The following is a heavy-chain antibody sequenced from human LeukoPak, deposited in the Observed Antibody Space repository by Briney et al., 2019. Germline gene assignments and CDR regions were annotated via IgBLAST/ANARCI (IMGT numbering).Heavy chain of an antibody. D-gene: IGHD3-16*02. CDR2: INPNSGGT. CDR3: ARHQEIMITFGGVIVISGVFDP. CDR1: GYTFTSNY. V-gene: IGHV1-2*02. Sequence: AVKVSCKAFGYTFTSNYLHWVRQAPGQGLDWMGWINPNSGGTNYAQRFQGRVTMTRDTSISTAYMELSRLRSYDTAVYYCARHQEIMITFGGVIVISGVFDPWGQGTLVTVSS. J-gene: IGHJ5*02.